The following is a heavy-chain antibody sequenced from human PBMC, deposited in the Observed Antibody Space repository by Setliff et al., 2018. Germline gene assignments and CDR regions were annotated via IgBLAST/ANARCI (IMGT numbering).Heavy chain of an antibody. Sequence: SETLSLTCTVSGGSISSGDYYWSWIRQPPGKGLEWIGYIYYSGSTYYNPSLKSRVSISVDTSKNQFSLKLSSVTAADTAVYYCARRERLVYYLDYWGQGTLVTAPQ. V-gene: IGHV4-30-4*08. D-gene: IGHD6-19*01. J-gene: IGHJ4*02. CDR2: IYYSGST. CDR3: ARRERLVYYLDY. CDR1: GGSISSGDYY.